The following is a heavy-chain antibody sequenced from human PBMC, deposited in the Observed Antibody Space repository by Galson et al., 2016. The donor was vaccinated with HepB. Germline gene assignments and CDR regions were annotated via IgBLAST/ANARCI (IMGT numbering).Heavy chain of an antibody. CDR2: IGATNGAI. CDR3: ARESGASWYLIDY. J-gene: IGHJ4*02. D-gene: IGHD6-13*01. V-gene: IGHV3-48*02. CDR1: GFTLTASA. Sequence: SLRLSCAVSGFTLTASAMNWVRQAPGKGLEWVAYIGATNGAIFYADSVKGRFTISKDNAKDSLFLQMNNLGDDDTAAYYCARESGASWYLIDYWGQGTLVTVSS.